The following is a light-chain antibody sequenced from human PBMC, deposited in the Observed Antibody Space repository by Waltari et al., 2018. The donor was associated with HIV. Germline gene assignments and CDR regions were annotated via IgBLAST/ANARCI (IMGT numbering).Light chain of an antibody. V-gene: IGLV1-47*01. J-gene: IGLJ3*02. CDR1: TSNIGSNY. Sequence: QSALTQTPSASGTPGQRVTMSCSGSTSNIGSNYVYWYQQIPGTAPKLLISRNNQRPSGVPDRFSGSKSGTSASLAISGLRSEDEADYYCAAWDNRLSAWVFGGGTKVTVL. CDR2: RNN. CDR3: AAWDNRLSAWV.